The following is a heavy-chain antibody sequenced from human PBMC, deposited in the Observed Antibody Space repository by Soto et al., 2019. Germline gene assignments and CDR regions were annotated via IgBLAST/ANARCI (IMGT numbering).Heavy chain of an antibody. V-gene: IGHV4-39*01. CDR3: ARLYYDFWSGYSTVSWFDP. Sequence: QLQLQESGPGLVKPSETLSLTCTVSGGFISSSSYYWGWIRQPPGKGLEWIGSIYYSGSTYYNPSLKSRVTISVDTSKNHFSLKLSSVTAADTAVYYCARLYYDFWSGYSTVSWFDPWGQGTLVTVSS. D-gene: IGHD3-3*01. CDR1: GGFISSSSYY. CDR2: IYYSGST. J-gene: IGHJ5*02.